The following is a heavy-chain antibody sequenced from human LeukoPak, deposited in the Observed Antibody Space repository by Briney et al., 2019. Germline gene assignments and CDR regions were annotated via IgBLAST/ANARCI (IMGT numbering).Heavy chain of an antibody. CDR2: IIPKSGGT. CDR3: ARGIFGPQYNYYMDV. CDR1: GYTLIDSY. J-gene: IGHJ6*03. Sequence: ASVKVSCKASGYTLIDSYMHWVRQAPGQGLEWIGWIIPKSGGTNYAEKFHGRVTMTRDTSINTAYMELTRLRSDDAAVYYCARGIFGPQYNYYMDVWGAGTTVIVSS. D-gene: IGHD3-3*01. V-gene: IGHV1-2*02.